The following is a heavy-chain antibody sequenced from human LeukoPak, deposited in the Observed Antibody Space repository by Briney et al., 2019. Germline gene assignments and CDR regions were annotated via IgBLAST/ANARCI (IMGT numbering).Heavy chain of an antibody. CDR3: ARGRSNYYGMDV. V-gene: IGHV4-59*01. D-gene: IGHD1-26*01. CDR1: DGSINSYY. Sequence: PSETLSLTCSVSDGSINSYYWNWIRRPPGKGLEWIGYIYYNGNTNYSPSLKSRITMSVDTSKNLFSLKVSSVTAADTAVYYCARGRSNYYGMDVWGQGTTVTVSS. CDR2: IYYNGNT. J-gene: IGHJ6*02.